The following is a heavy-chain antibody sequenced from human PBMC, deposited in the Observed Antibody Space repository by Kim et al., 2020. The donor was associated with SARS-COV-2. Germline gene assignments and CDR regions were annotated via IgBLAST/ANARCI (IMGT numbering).Heavy chain of an antibody. CDR1: GFTFGDYA. D-gene: IGHD6-13*01. V-gene: IGHV3-9*01. CDR2: ISWNSGSI. CDR3: AKDPLAAGDY. Sequence: GGSLRLSCAASGFTFGDYAMHWVRQAPGKGLEWVSGISWNSGSIGYADSLKGRFTISRDNAKNSLYLQMNSLRAEDTALYYCAKDPLAAGDYWGQGTLVTVSS. J-gene: IGHJ4*02.